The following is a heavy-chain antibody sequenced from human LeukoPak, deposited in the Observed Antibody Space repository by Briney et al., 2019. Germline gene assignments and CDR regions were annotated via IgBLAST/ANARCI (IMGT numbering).Heavy chain of an antibody. J-gene: IGHJ6*03. CDR2: IYYGGTT. CDR3: ARLVYYYYYMDV. D-gene: IGHD2-21*01. V-gene: IGHV4-39*01. CDR1: GGSISSNSYY. Sequence: SETLPLTCTVSGGSISSNSYYWGWVRQPPGKGLEWIGSIYYGGTTYYDPSLKSRVTISVDTSKNQFSLKLSSVTAADTAVYYCARLVYYYYYMDVWGKGTTVTVAS.